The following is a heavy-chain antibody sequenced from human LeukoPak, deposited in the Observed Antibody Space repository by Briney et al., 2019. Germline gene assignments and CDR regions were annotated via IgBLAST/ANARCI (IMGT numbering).Heavy chain of an antibody. V-gene: IGHV4-59*08. CDR3: ARGHYGLDP. J-gene: IGHJ5*02. D-gene: IGHD3-16*01. CDR1: GGSISGYY. CDR2: MFYNGDI. Sequence: SETLSLTCTVFGGSISGYYWSWIRQPPGKGLEWIAYMFYNGDINYNPSLQSRVAILVDTSKNHFSLKLRSVTAADTAIYYCARGHYGLDPWGQGTLVTVSS.